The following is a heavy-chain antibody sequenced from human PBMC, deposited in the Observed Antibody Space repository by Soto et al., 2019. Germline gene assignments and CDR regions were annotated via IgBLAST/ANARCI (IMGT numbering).Heavy chain of an antibody. CDR1: GGSFSGYY. J-gene: IGHJ4*02. CDR2: INHSGST. D-gene: IGHD3-22*01. V-gene: IGHV4-34*01. Sequence: QVQLQQWGAGLLKPSETLSLTCAVYGGSFSGYYWSWIRQPPGKGLEWIGEINHSGSTNYNPSLKSRVTISVDTSKNQFSLKLSSVTAADTAVYYCARGGWRSGYVFDYWGQGTLVTVSS. CDR3: ARGGWRSGYVFDY.